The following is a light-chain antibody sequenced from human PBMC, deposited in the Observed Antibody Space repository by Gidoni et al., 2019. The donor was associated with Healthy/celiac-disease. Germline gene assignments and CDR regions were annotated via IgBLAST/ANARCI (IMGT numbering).Light chain of an antibody. CDR1: QSISSY. J-gene: IGKJ3*01. CDR2: AAS. CDR3: QQSYSTPFT. V-gene: IGKV1-39*01. Sequence: DIQLTQSPSSLSASVGDRVTITCRASQSISSYFNWYQQQPGKAPKLLIYAASSLTSGVPSRFSGSGSGTDFTLTISSLQPEDFATYYWQQSYSTPFTFGPGTKVDIK.